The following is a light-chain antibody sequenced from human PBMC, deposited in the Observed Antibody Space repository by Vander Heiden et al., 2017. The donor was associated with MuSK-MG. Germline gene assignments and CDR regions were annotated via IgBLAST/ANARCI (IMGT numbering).Light chain of an antibody. J-gene: IGKJ1*01. CDR3: QERQSTRT. V-gene: IGKV1-39*01. CDR2: AAS. Sequence: DIQMTQSPSSLSASVGDTVTITCRASQGISSYLSWYQQQAGKAPKLLYYAASSLQSGVHSMFSSSGSGTDLPITIRSLQPEDFATYYCQERQSTRTFGQGTKVEIK. CDR1: QGISSY.